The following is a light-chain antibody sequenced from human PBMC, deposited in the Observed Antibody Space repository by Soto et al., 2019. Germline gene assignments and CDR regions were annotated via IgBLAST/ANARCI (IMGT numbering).Light chain of an antibody. CDR2: DVN. CDR1: ISDIGGYNF. J-gene: IGLJ2*01. CDR3: ALYTRTTTLV. V-gene: IGLV2-14*01. Sequence: QSALTQPASVSGSPGQSITISCTGTISDIGGYNFISWYQHHPGKAPKLVIHDVNNRPSGISYRFSGSKSGNTASLTISGLQAEDEADYYCALYTRTTTLVFGGGTKVTVL.